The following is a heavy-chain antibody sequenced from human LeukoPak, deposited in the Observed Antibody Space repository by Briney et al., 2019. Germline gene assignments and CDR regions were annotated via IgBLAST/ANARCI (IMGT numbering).Heavy chain of an antibody. CDR3: ARGDSNYVMYYFDY. Sequence: GGSLRLSCAASGFSFSNYAMSWVRQAPGKGLEWVSVFSGSGGNTYYADSVKGRFTISRDNSKNTLYLQMNSLRAEDTAVYYCARGDSNYVMYYFDYWGQGTLVTVSS. V-gene: IGHV3-23*01. J-gene: IGHJ4*02. CDR2: FSGSGGNT. D-gene: IGHD4-11*01. CDR1: GFSFSNYA.